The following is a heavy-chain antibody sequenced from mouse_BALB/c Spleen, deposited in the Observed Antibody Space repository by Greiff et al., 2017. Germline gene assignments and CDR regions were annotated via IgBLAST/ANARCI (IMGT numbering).Heavy chain of an antibody. Sequence: EVHLVESGPSLVKPSQTLSLTCSVTGDSITSGYWNWIRKFPGNKLEYMGYISYSGSTYYNPSLKSRISITRDTSKNQYYLQLNSVTTEDTATYYCARWGLDGNYYFDYWGQGTTLTVSS. J-gene: IGHJ2*01. CDR3: ARWGLDGNYYFDY. V-gene: IGHV3-8*02. CDR1: GDSITSGY. D-gene: IGHD2-1*01. CDR2: ISYSGST.